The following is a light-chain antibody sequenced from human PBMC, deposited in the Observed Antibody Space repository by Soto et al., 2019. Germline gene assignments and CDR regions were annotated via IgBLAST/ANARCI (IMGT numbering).Light chain of an antibody. CDR2: GNN. CDR3: QSYDSSLSGSTV. Sequence: QSVLTQPPSVSGAPGQRVTISCTWGSSSIGAGYDVHWYQQLPGTAPKLLIYGNNNRPSGVPDRFSGSKSGTSASLAITGLQAEDEADYYCQSYDSSLSGSTVFGTGTKLTVL. J-gene: IGLJ1*01. V-gene: IGLV1-40*01. CDR1: SSSIGAGYD.